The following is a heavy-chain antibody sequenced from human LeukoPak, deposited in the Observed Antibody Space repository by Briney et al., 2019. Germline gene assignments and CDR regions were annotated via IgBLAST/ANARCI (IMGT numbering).Heavy chain of an antibody. Sequence: PSETLSLTWAVYGGSFSGYYWSCIRQPPGKGLEWIGEINHSGSTNYNPSLKSRVTISVDTSKNQFSLKLSSVTAADTAVYYCARVGYSSSSDYWGQGTLVTVSS. V-gene: IGHV4-34*01. J-gene: IGHJ4*02. CDR3: ARVGYSSSSDY. D-gene: IGHD6-13*01. CDR1: GGSFSGYY. CDR2: INHSGST.